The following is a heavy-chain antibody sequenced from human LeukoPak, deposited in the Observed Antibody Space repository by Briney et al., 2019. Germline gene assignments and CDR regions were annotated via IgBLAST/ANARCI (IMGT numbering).Heavy chain of an antibody. CDR2: IKQDGSEK. V-gene: IGHV3-7*04. D-gene: IGHD6-19*01. J-gene: IGHJ4*02. CDR1: GFTFSSYW. Sequence: QSGGSLRLSCAASGFTFSSYWMSWVRQAPGKGLEWVANIKQDGSEKYYVDSVKGRFTISRDNAKNSLYLQMNSLRAEDTAVYYCARGVRIAVAGYIDYWGQGTLVTVSS. CDR3: ARGVRIAVAGYIDY.